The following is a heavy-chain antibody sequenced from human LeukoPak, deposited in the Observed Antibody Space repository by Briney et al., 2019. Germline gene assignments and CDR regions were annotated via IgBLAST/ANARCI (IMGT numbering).Heavy chain of an antibody. CDR1: GGSISSYY. Sequence: SSETLSLTCTVSGGSISSYYWSWIRQPPGKGLEWIGYIYYSGSTNYNPSLKSRVTISVDTSKNQFSLKLSSVTAADTAVYYCARDQEGGFGELLYYWGQGTLVTVSS. V-gene: IGHV4-59*12. D-gene: IGHD3-10*01. CDR3: ARDQEGGFGELLYY. J-gene: IGHJ4*02. CDR2: IYYSGST.